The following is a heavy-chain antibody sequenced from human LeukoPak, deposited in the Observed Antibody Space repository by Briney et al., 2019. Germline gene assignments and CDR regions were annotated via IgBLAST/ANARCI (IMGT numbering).Heavy chain of an antibody. CDR1: GFTFSSYA. Sequence: GGSLRLSCAASGFTFSSYAMSWVRQAPGKGLEWVAVISYDGSNKYYADSVKGRFTISRDNSKNTLYLQMNSLRAEDTAVYYCARGVGYCSGGSCWAYNWFDPWGQGTLVTVSS. J-gene: IGHJ5*02. CDR3: ARGVGYCSGGSCWAYNWFDP. V-gene: IGHV3-30-3*01. D-gene: IGHD2-15*01. CDR2: ISYDGSNK.